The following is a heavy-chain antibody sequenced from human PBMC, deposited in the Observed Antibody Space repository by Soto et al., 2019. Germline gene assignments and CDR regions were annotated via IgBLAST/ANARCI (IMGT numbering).Heavy chain of an antibody. J-gene: IGHJ6*02. CDR1: GFSLSTSGVG. D-gene: IGHD2-21*02. Sequence: QITLKESGPTLVKPTQTLTLTCTFSGFSLSTSGVGVGWIRQPPGKALDWLALLCCGDDKCYGPSLKSRLTLTKDTSKHQVVLTMTNMDPVDTATYYCAHSRCGGDCLQSYSSHYYYGMDVWGQGTTVTVSS. CDR2: LCCGDDK. CDR3: AHSRCGGDCLQSYSSHYYYGMDV. V-gene: IGHV2-5*05.